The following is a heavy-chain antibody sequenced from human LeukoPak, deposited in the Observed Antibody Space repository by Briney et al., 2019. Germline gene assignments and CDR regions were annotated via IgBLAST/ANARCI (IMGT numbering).Heavy chain of an antibody. D-gene: IGHD3-22*01. CDR3: ARASSDYYSGY. CDR2: ISGYNGNT. CDR1: GYTSTNYV. V-gene: IGHV1-18*01. J-gene: IGHJ4*02. Sequence: ASVKVSCKASGYTSTNYVINWVRRAPGQGLEWMGWISGYNGNTNYAQKLQGRVTMTTDTSTSTAYMELRSLRSDDTAVYYCARASSDYYSGYWGQGTLVTVSS.